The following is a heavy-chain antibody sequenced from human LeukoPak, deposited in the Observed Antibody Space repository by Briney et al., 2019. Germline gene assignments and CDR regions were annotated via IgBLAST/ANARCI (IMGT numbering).Heavy chain of an antibody. D-gene: IGHD3-3*01. CDR2: IYTSGST. CDR3: ARDSPNYDFWSGYYMYYFDY. CDR1: GGSISSYS. V-gene: IGHV4-4*07. Sequence: SGTLSLTRTVSGGSISSYSWSWIRQPAGKGLEWIGRIYTSGSTNYNPSLKSRATMSVHTPKNQFSLKLSSVTAADTAVYYCARDSPNYDFWSGYYMYYFDYWGQGTLVTVSS. J-gene: IGHJ4*02.